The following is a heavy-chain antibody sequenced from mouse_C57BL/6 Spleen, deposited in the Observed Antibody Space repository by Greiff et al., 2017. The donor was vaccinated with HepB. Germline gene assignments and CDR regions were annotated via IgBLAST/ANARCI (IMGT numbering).Heavy chain of an antibody. D-gene: IGHD1-1*01. J-gene: IGHJ4*01. CDR1: GYSITSGYD. CDR3: ARRNYVDYAMDY. Sequence: EVQLVESGPGMVKPSQSLSLTCTVTGYSITSGYDWHWIRHFPGNKLEWMGYISYSGSTNYNPSLKSRISITHDTSKNHFFLKLNSVTTEDTATYYCARRNYVDYAMDYWGQGTSVTVSS. V-gene: IGHV3-1*01. CDR2: ISYSGST.